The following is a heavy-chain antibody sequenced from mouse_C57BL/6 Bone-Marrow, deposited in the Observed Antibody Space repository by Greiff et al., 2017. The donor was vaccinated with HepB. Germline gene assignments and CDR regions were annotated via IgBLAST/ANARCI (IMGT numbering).Heavy chain of an antibody. CDR3: ACLLPRDYFDY. Sequence: QVTLKVSGPGILQSSQTLSLTCSFSGFSLSTSGMGLSWIRQPSGKGLEWLAHIYWGDDKHYNPSRKSRLTIPKDTSRNQVFLKSTSVDTADTATYYCACLLPRDYFDYWGQGTTLTVSS. CDR2: IYWGDDK. V-gene: IGHV8-12*01. CDR1: GFSLSTSGMG. D-gene: IGHD1-1*01. J-gene: IGHJ2*01.